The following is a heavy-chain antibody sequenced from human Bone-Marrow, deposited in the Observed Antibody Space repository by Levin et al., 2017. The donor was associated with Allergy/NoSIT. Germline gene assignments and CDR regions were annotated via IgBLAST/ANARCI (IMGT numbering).Heavy chain of an antibody. J-gene: IGHJ5*02. D-gene: IGHD5-18*01. V-gene: IGHV4-34*01. CDR3: ARGGYSYGYNQNWFDP. CDR2: INHSGST. CDR1: GGSFSGYY. Sequence: KSSETLSLTCAVYGGSFSGYYWSWIRQPPGKGLEWIGEINHSGSTNYNPSLKSRVTISVDTSKNQFSLKLSSVTAADTAVYYCARGGYSYGYNQNWFDPWGQGTLVTVSS.